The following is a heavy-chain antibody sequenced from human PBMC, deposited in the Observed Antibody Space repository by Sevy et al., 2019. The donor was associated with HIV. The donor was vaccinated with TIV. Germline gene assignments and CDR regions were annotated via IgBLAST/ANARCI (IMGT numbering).Heavy chain of an antibody. J-gene: IGHJ3*02. CDR2: ISGSGVST. Sequence: GGSLRISCAASGFTFSSYEMSWVRQAPGKGLEWVSVISGSGVSTYYADSVKGRFTISRDNSKNTLYLQLNSLRAEATAVYYCAKSMGGFDAFDIWGQGTMVTVSS. CDR1: GFTFSSYE. D-gene: IGHD6-25*01. V-gene: IGHV3-23*01. CDR3: AKSMGGFDAFDI.